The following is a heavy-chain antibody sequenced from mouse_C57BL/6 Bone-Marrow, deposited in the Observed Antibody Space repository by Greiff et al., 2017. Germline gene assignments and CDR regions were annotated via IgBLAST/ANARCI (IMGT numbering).Heavy chain of an antibody. CDR1: GFTFSSYA. CDR2: ISDGGSST. Sequence: EVMLVESGGGLVKPGGSLKLSCAASGFTFSSYAMSWVRQTPEKRLEWVATISDGGSSTYYPDNVKGRFTISRDNAKNNPYLQMSHLKAEDTAMYYCARDGPTGVDYGGQGTTLTVSS. D-gene: IGHD1-1*01. J-gene: IGHJ2*01. CDR3: ARDGPTGVDY. V-gene: IGHV5-4*01.